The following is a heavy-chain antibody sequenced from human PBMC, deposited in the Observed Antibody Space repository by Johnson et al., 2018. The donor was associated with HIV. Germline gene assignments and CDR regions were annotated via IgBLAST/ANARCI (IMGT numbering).Heavy chain of an antibody. CDR1: GFTFSGYG. Sequence: QVQVLESGGGLVQPGGSLRLSCAASGFTFSGYGMHWVRQAPGKGLEWVAVISYDGSNKYYADSVKGRFTISRDNSKNTLYLQMNSLRAEDTAVYYCAKDQGGNSGNDAFDIWGQGTMVTVSS. CDR3: AKDQGGNSGNDAFDI. D-gene: IGHD4-23*01. J-gene: IGHJ3*02. V-gene: IGHV3-30*18. CDR2: ISYDGSNK.